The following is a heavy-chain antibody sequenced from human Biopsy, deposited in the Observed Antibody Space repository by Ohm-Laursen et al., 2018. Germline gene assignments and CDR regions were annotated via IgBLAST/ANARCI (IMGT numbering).Heavy chain of an antibody. CDR2: VMPFFGTA. D-gene: IGHD3-22*01. Sequence: AASVKVSCKASGGTFSSDIFAWVRQAPGQRPEWMGDVMPFFGTAQYAPKLQGRVSMTADKTTYTAYMELTSLTSEDTAVYFCARHYYDTSGYNWFHHCGQGTLVTVSS. J-gene: IGHJ5*02. CDR1: GGTFSSDI. CDR3: ARHYYDTSGYNWFHH. V-gene: IGHV1-69*06.